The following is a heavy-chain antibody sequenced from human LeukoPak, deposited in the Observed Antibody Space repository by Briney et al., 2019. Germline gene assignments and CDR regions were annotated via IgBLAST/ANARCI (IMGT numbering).Heavy chain of an antibody. CDR1: GYSISSGYY. D-gene: IGHD3-22*01. V-gene: IGHV4-38-2*02. J-gene: IGHJ4*02. Sequence: PSETLSLTCTVSGYSISSGYYWGWIRQPPGKGLEWTGSIDHSGSTYYNPSLKSRVTMSVDTSKNQFSLKLSSVTAADTAVYYCARGSIDYYDSSGYYYWGQGTLVTVSS. CDR2: IDHSGST. CDR3: ARGSIDYYDSSGYYY.